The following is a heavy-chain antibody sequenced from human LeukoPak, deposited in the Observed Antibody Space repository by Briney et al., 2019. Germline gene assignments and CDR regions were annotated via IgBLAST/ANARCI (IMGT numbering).Heavy chain of an antibody. CDR3: ARDAPLRYFDWLPRVDAFDI. Sequence: PSETLSLTCTVSGGSISGSSYYWGWIRQPPGKGLEWIGSIYYSGSTYYNPSLKSRVTISVDKSKNQFSLKLSSVTAADTAVYYCARDAPLRYFDWLPRVDAFDIWGQGTMVTVSS. CDR2: IYYSGST. J-gene: IGHJ3*02. V-gene: IGHV4-39*07. CDR1: GGSISGSSYY. D-gene: IGHD3-9*01.